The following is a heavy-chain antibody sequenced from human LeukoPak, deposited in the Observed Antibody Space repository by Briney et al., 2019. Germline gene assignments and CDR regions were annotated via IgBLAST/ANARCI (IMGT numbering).Heavy chain of an antibody. V-gene: IGHV4-61*02. CDR2: IYTSGST. J-gene: IGHJ5*02. Sequence: SETLSLTCTVSGGSISSGSYYWSWIRQPAGKGLEWIGRIYTSGSTNYNPSLKSRVTISVDTSKNQFSLKLSSVTAADTAVYYCARDKVLYGDVGSGWFDPWGQGTLVTVSS. CDR1: GGSISSGSYY. CDR3: ARDKVLYGDVGSGWFDP. D-gene: IGHD4-17*01.